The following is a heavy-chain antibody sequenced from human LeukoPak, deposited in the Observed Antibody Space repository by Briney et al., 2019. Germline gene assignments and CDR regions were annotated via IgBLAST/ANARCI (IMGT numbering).Heavy chain of an antibody. Sequence: GGSLRLSCAASGFAFSDYYMTWLRQAPGKGLEWVSYITRTGGTIFYADSVKGRFTISRDTSKNTLNLQMNSLRVEDTAVYYCASWPGAWYGEDSWGQGTLVTVSS. CDR3: ASWPGAWYGEDS. J-gene: IGHJ4*02. CDR2: ITRTGGTI. V-gene: IGHV3-11*01. CDR1: GFAFSDYY. D-gene: IGHD3-10*01.